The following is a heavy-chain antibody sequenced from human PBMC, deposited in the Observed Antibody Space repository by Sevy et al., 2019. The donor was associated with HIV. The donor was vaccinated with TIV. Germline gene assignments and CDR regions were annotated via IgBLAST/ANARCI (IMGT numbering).Heavy chain of an antibody. CDR1: GFTFSSYA. D-gene: IGHD4-17*01. J-gene: IGHJ5*02. V-gene: IGHV3-30-3*01. CDR2: IAYDGTNK. Sequence: GGSLRLSCAASGFTFSSYAFHWVRQAPGEGLEWVSIIAYDGTNKYYADSVKGRFTVSRDNSKSTLYLQMNSLRTEDTAVYYCARDQHDYAGNLRTGWFDPWGQGTLVTVSS. CDR3: ARDQHDYAGNLRTGWFDP.